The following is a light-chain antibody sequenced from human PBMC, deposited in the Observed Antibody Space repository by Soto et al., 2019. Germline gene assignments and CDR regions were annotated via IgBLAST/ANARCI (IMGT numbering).Light chain of an antibody. CDR3: QQSYDYPLT. V-gene: IGKV1-5*01. Sequence: DILMTQSPSTLSTSVGDRVTITCRASQSLSCQLAWYQQKPGQAPKLLIHDASTLQSGVPSRFSGSGSGTEFTLTISSLQPDDFATYFCQQSYDYPLTFGGGTKVDIK. CDR1: QSLSCQ. CDR2: DAS. J-gene: IGKJ4*01.